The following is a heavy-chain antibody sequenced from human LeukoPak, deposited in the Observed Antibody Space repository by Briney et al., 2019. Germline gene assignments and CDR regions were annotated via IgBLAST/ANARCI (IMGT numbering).Heavy chain of an antibody. CDR1: GFTFSNYW. CDR3: ARGGHRQKEF. Sequence: GGSLRLPCAASGFTFSNYWMTWVRQSPGKGLEWVAIIKQDGSDKYYVDSVKGRFTISRDNAKNSLYLQMSSLRAEDTAVYYCARGGHRQKEFWGQGTLVTVSS. D-gene: IGHD3-10*01. V-gene: IGHV3-7*01. CDR2: IKQDGSDK. J-gene: IGHJ4*02.